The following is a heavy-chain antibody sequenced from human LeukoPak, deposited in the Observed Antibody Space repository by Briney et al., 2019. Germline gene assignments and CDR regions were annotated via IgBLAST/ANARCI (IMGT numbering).Heavy chain of an antibody. V-gene: IGHV3-43*02. Sequence: GGSLRLSCAASGFTFDDYAMHWVRQAPGKGLEWVSLISGDGGSTYYADSVKGRFTVSRDNSKNSLYVQINSLRTEDTALYYCAKDSCSSTSCYVEYWGQGTLVTVSS. CDR2: ISGDGGST. CDR3: AKDSCSSTSCYVEY. J-gene: IGHJ4*02. CDR1: GFTFDDYA. D-gene: IGHD2-2*01.